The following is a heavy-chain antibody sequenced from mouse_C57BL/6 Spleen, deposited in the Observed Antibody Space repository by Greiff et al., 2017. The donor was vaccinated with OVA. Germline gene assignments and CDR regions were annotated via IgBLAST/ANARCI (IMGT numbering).Heavy chain of an antibody. Sequence: EVMLVESGGGLVQPKGSLKLSCAASGFSFNTYAMNWVRQAPGKGLEWVARIRSKSNNYATYYADSVKDRFTISRDDSESMLYLQMNNLKTEDTAMYYCVRDDDYVFAYWGQGTLVTVSA. CDR2: IRSKSNNYAT. J-gene: IGHJ3*01. CDR3: VRDDDYVFAY. V-gene: IGHV10-1*01. D-gene: IGHD2-4*01. CDR1: GFSFNTYA.